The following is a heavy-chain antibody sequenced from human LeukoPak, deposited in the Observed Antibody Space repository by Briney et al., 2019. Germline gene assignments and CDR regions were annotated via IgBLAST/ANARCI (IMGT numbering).Heavy chain of an antibody. J-gene: IGHJ4*02. CDR3: AKTGSGYYYFDY. CDR2: ISGSGGST. D-gene: IGHD3-22*01. CDR1: GFTFSSYW. V-gene: IGHV3-23*01. Sequence: GGSLRLSCAASGFTFSSYWMSWVRQAPGKGLEWVSGISGSGGSTDYVDSVKGRFTISRDNSKNTLYLQMNSLRAEDTAVYYCAKTGSGYYYFDYWGQGTLVTVSS.